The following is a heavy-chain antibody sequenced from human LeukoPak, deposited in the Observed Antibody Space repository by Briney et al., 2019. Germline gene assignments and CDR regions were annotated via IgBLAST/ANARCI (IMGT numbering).Heavy chain of an antibody. V-gene: IGHV1-69*06. D-gene: IGHD3-16*01. CDR3: ARQGGARQDYHMDV. Sequence: GASVKVSCKATGGTFSDYAFSWVRQAPGQGLEWMGRIIPIFNTTNSAQKLQGRVTITADKSSSTAYMELSSLRSDDTAVYYCARQGGARQDYHMDVWGRGTTVTVSS. CDR2: IIPIFNTT. CDR1: GGTFSDYA. J-gene: IGHJ6*03.